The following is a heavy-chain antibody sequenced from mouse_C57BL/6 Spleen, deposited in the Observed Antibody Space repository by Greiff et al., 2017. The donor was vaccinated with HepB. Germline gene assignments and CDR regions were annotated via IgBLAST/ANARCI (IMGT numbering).Heavy chain of an antibody. CDR1: GYTFTDHT. V-gene: IGHV1-78*01. CDR3: GREPTVVPRVWFAY. Sequence: QVQLQQSDAELVKPGASVKISCKVSGYTFTDHTIHWMKQRPEQGLEWIGHIYPRDGSTKYNEKFKGKATLTADKSSSTAYMQLHSLTSEDSAVYYWGREPTVVPRVWFAYWGQGTLVT. J-gene: IGHJ3*01. CDR2: IYPRDGST. D-gene: IGHD1-1*01.